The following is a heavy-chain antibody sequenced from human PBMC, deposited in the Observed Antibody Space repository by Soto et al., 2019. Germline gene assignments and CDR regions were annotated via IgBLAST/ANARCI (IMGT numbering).Heavy chain of an antibody. CDR2: IYYSGST. CDR1: GGSISSYY. CDR3: ARDPRVGWFGELLSRGYYHYGMDV. D-gene: IGHD3-10*01. V-gene: IGHV4-59*01. J-gene: IGHJ6*02. Sequence: SETLSLTCTVSGGSISSYYWSWIRQPPGKGLEWIGYIYYSGSTNYNPSLKSRVTISVDTSKNQFSLKLSSVTAADTAVYYCARDPRVGWFGELLSRGYYHYGMDVWGQGTTVTVSS.